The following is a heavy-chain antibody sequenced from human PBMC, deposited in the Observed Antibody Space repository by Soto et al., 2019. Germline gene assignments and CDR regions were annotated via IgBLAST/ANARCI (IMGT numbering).Heavy chain of an antibody. V-gene: IGHV3-23*01. CDR1: GFIFSNYA. D-gene: IGHD2-21*01. Sequence: EVQLLESGGGLVQPGGSLRLSCGASGFIFSNYAMNWVRLAPGKGLEWVSTISGSGGSTYYADSVKGRFTISRDNSKNTLYLQMNSLSAEDTAVYYFAKVPLRPFDFDDWGQGTLVTVSS. CDR3: AKVPLRPFDFDD. J-gene: IGHJ4*02. CDR2: ISGSGGST.